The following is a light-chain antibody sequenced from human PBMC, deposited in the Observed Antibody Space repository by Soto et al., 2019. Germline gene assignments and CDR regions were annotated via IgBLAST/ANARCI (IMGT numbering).Light chain of an antibody. J-gene: IGKJ2*01. CDR1: QTVSNN. V-gene: IGKV3-15*01. Sequence: EAVVTQSPSTLSVSLGQRATLSCRTSQTVSNNLAWYRQKPGQAPSLLIYGISTRATGLPARFSGTGSDTEYTLTITSLQSEDSALYDCQQYNNCPHTFGQGTKLEIK. CDR2: GIS. CDR3: QQYNNCPHT.